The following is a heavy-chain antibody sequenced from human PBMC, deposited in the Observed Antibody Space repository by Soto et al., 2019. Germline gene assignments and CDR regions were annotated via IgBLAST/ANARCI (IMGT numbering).Heavy chain of an antibody. CDR2: ISYDGSNK. J-gene: IGHJ2*01. V-gene: IGHV3-30*18. CDR3: AKVSGSSSGYGSRAWDWYFDL. D-gene: IGHD6-13*01. CDR1: GFTFSSYG. Sequence: QVQLVESGGGVVQPGRSLRLSCAASGFTFSSYGMHWVRQAPGKGLEWVAVISYDGSNKYYADSVKGRFTVSRDNSKNTLYLQMNSLRAEDMAVYYCAKVSGSSSGYGSRAWDWYFDLWGRGTLVTVSS.